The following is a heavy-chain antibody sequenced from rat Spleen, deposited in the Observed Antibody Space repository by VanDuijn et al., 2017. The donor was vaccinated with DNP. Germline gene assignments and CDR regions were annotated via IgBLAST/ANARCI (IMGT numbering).Heavy chain of an antibody. CDR1: AYSITTNY. V-gene: IGHV3-1*01. CDR3: ARWNYGYWYFDF. D-gene: IGHD1-3*01. Sequence: EMQLQESGPGLVRPSQSLSLTCSVTAYSITTNYWAWIRKFPGNKMEWMGYISYSGSTNHNPSLKSRISITRDTSKNQFFLQLNSVTTEDTATYYCARWNYGYWYFDFWGPGTMVTVSS. J-gene: IGHJ1*01. CDR2: ISYSGST.